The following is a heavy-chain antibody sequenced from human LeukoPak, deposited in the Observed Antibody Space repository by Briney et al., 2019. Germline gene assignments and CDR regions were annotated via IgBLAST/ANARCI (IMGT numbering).Heavy chain of an antibody. J-gene: IGHJ4*02. Sequence: ASVKVSCKASGYTFTSYVISWVRQAPGQGLEWMGWISAYNGNTNYAQKLQGRVTMTTDTSTSTAYMELRSLRSDDTAVYYCARDQWSGCSGGSCYAGYWGQGTLVTVSS. CDR3: ARDQWSGCSGGSCYAGY. CDR2: ISAYNGNT. D-gene: IGHD2-15*01. CDR1: GYTFTSYV. V-gene: IGHV1-18*01.